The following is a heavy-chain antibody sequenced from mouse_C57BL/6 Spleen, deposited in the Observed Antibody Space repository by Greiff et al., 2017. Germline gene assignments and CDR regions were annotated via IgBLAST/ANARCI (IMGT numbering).Heavy chain of an antibody. CDR2: ISSGSSTI. CDR3: ARQGYGSSYWYFDV. V-gene: IGHV5-17*01. J-gene: IGHJ1*03. CDR1: GFTFSDYG. D-gene: IGHD1-1*01. Sequence: EVMLVESGGGLVKPGGSLKLSCAASGFTFSDYGMHWVRQAPEKGLEWVAYISSGSSTIYYADTVKGRFTISRDNAKNTLFLQMTSLRSEDTAMYYWARQGYGSSYWYFDVWGTGTTVTVSS.